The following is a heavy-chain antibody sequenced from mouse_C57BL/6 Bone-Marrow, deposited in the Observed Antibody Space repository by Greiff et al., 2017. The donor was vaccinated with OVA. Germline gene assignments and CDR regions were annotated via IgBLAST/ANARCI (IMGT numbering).Heavy chain of an antibody. J-gene: IGHJ2*01. D-gene: IGHD1-1*01. V-gene: IGHV14-4*01. CDR2: IDPENGDT. CDR1: GFNIKDDY. CDR3: TTRGLRHFDY. Sequence: EVQLQQSGAELVRPGASVKLSCTASGFNIKDDYMHWVKQRPEQGLEWIGWIDPENGDTEYASKFQGKATITADTSSNTAYLQLSSLTSEDTAVYYCTTRGLRHFDYWGQGTTLTVSS.